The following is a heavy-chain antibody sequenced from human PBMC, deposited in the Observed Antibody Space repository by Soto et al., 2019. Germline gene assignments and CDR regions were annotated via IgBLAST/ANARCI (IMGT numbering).Heavy chain of an antibody. CDR3: ARDSGYCSRTSCYYYYYYGMDV. V-gene: IGHV3-7*01. CDR2: IKQDGSEK. J-gene: IGHJ6*02. D-gene: IGHD2-2*01. CDR1: GFTFSSYW. Sequence: GGSLRLSCAASGFTFSSYWMSWVRQAPGKGLEWVANIKQDGSEKYYVDSVKGRFTISRDNAKNSLYLQMNSLRAEDTAVYYCARDSGYCSRTSCYYYYYYGMDVWGQGTTVTVSS.